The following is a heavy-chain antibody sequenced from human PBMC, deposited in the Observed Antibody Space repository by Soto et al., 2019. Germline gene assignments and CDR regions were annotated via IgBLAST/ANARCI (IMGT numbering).Heavy chain of an antibody. Sequence: QVQLVESGGGVVQPGRSLRLSCGASGFTFRNFGMHWVRQAPGKGLEWVAVIWYDGRKIYYADSVKGRFTISRDNSKDTLYLQMNSLRGDDTAVYYCARGLYESSGFPSDWGQGTLATVSS. CDR2: IWYDGRKI. V-gene: IGHV3-33*01. CDR1: GFTFRNFG. J-gene: IGHJ4*02. CDR3: ARGLYESSGFPSD. D-gene: IGHD3-22*01.